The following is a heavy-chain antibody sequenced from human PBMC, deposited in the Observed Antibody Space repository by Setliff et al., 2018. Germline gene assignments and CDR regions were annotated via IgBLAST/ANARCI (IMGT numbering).Heavy chain of an antibody. CDR3: ARAPRYFDPTGAFDI. CDR2: IYYSGST. D-gene: IGHD3-9*01. Sequence: SETLSLTCTVSGGSISSYYWSWIRQPPGKGLEWIGYIYYSGSTNYNPSLKSRVTISVDTSKNQFSLKLSSVTAADTAVYYCARAPRYFDPTGAFDIWGQGTMVTVSS. J-gene: IGHJ3*02. CDR1: GGSISSYY. V-gene: IGHV4-59*01.